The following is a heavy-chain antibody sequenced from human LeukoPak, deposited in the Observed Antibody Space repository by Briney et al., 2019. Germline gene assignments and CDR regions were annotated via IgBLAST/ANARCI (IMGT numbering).Heavy chain of an antibody. CDR2: ISSNGGNT. J-gene: IGHJ6*03. Sequence: GGSLRLSCPTSGFIFSSYAMHWVRQAPGKGLEYVSAISSNGGNTNYANFVKGRFTISRDNSKNTLYLQMGSLRAEDMAVYYCARRVGYYGSGNYFYYMDVWGKGTTVTVSS. CDR3: ARRVGYYGSGNYFYYMDV. D-gene: IGHD3-10*01. CDR1: GFIFSSYA. V-gene: IGHV3-64*01.